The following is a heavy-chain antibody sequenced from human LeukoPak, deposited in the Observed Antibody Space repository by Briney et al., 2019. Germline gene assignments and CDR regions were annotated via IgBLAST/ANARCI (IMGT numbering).Heavy chain of an antibody. J-gene: IGHJ4*02. CDR1: GGSISSYY. Sequence: SETLSLTCTVSGGSISSYYWSWIRQPPGKGLEWIGYIYYSGSTNYNPSLKSRVTISVDTSKNQFSLKLSSVTAADTAVYYCARGPGGYDFWSGTPNYFDYWGQGTLVTVSS. V-gene: IGHV4-59*01. CDR3: ARGPGGYDFWSGTPNYFDY. CDR2: IYYSGST. D-gene: IGHD3-3*01.